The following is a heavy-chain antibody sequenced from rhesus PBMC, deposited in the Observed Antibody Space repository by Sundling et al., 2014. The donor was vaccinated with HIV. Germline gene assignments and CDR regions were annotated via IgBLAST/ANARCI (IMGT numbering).Heavy chain of an antibody. D-gene: IGHD1-14*01. J-gene: IGHJ4*01. CDR1: RFTFSSYD. CDR3: AKIGNMMERSFDF. Sequence: EVQLVESGGGLVQPGGSLRLSCAASRFTFSSYDMYWVRQAPGKGLEWISGISSGGGRTNYADSVKGRFTISRDNSKNTLSLQMNSLRAEDTAVYYCAKIGNMMERSFDFWGQGVLVTVSS. V-gene: IGHV3S42*01. CDR2: ISSGGGRT.